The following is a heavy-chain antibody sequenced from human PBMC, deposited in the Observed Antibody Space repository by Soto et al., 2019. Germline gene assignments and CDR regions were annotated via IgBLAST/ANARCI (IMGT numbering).Heavy chain of an antibody. J-gene: IGHJ4*02. CDR2: IYHRGST. D-gene: IGHD6-13*01. CDR1: GGSISTTNW. Sequence: QVQLQESGPGLVKPSGTLSLTCGVSGGSISTTNWWTWVRQPPGKGLEWIGEIYHRGSTNYNPSLKSRATIAVDKSKNQFSLKLPSVTAADTAVYYCARSSNWPHVNFAYWGQGTLVTVSS. V-gene: IGHV4-4*02. CDR3: ARSSNWPHVNFAY.